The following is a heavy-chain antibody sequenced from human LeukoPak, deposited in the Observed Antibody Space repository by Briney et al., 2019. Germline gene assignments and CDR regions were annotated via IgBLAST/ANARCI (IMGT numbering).Heavy chain of an antibody. CDR3: ARHSNKYDYDSSGHYRSFDY. J-gene: IGHJ4*02. CDR2: ISSSSSYI. CDR1: GFTFSSYS. D-gene: IGHD3-22*01. Sequence: NPGGSLRLSCAASGFTFSSYSMNWVRQAPGKGLEWVSSISSSSSYIYYADSVKGRFIISRDNSKNSLYLQMNSLRAEDTAFYFCARHSNKYDYDSSGHYRSFDYWGQGTLVSVSS. V-gene: IGHV3-21*01.